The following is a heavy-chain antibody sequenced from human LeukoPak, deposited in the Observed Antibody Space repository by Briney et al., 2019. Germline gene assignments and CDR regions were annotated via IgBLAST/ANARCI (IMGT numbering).Heavy chain of an antibody. D-gene: IGHD3-22*01. CDR2: IYHSGST. Sequence: SETLSLTRAVSGGSISSSNWWSWVRQPPGKGLEWIGEIYHSGSTNYNPSLKSRVTISVDKSKNQFSLKLSSVTAADTAVYYCASYDSSGYNWFDPWGQGTLVTVSS. J-gene: IGHJ5*02. V-gene: IGHV4-4*02. CDR3: ASYDSSGYNWFDP. CDR1: GGSISSSNW.